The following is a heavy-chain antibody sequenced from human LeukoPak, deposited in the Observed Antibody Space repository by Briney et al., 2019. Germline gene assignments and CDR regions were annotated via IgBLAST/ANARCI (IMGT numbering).Heavy chain of an antibody. CDR1: GFTFSSYR. Sequence: GGSLRLSCAASGFTFSSYRMNWVRQAPGKGLEWVSSISSSSSYIYYADSVKGRFTISRDNAKNSLFLQMNSLRAEDTGLYYCARLYHSGYYDSGGYYSWGQGTLVTVSS. D-gene: IGHD3-10*01. J-gene: IGHJ4*02. CDR3: ARLYHSGYYDSGGYYS. V-gene: IGHV3-21*01. CDR2: ISSSSSYI.